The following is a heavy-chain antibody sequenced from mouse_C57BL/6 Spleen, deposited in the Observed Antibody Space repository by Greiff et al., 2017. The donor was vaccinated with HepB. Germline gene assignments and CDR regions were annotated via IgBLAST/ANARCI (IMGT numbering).Heavy chain of an antibody. CDR1: GYTFTSYW. Sequence: QVQLKQPGAELVKPGASVKLSCKASGYTFTSYWMHWVKQRPGRGLEWIGRIDPNSGGTKYNEKFKSKATLTVDKPSSTAYMQLSSLTSEDSAVYYCARGGYYGSSYEAYWGQGTLVTVSA. CDR2: IDPNSGGT. J-gene: IGHJ3*01. D-gene: IGHD1-1*01. V-gene: IGHV1-72*01. CDR3: ARGGYYGSSYEAY.